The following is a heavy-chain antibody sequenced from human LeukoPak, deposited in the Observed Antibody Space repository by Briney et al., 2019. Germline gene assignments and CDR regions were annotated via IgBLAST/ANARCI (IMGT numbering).Heavy chain of an antibody. V-gene: IGHV3-66*01. D-gene: IGHD3-3*01. CDR3: ARDERGYGFWSGYIKI. J-gene: IGHJ3*02. CDR2: IYSGGST. Sequence: GGSLRLSCAASGFTVSSNYMSWVRQAPGKGLEWVSVIYSGGSTYYADSVKGRFTISRDNSKNTLYLQMNSLSAEDTAVYYCARDERGYGFWSGYIKIWGQGTMVTVSS. CDR1: GFTVSSNY.